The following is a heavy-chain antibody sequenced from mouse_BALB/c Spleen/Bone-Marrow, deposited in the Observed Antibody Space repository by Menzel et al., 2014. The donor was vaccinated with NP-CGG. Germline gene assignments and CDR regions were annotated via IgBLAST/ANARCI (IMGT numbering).Heavy chain of an antibody. CDR3: VGYYYDY. D-gene: IGHD1-1*01. V-gene: IGHV10S3*01. Sequence: VQLQQSGGGLVQPKGSLKLPCAASGFTFNTNAMNWVRQAPGKGLEWVARIRGKSDNYATYYADSVKDRFTISRDDSQSMLYLQMNNLRTEDTAIYYCVGYYYDYWGQGTSVTVSS. J-gene: IGHJ4*01. CDR1: GFTFNTNA. CDR2: IRGKSDNYAT.